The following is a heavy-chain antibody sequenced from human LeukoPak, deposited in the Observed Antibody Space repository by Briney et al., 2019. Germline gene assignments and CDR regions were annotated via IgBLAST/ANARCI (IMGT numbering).Heavy chain of an antibody. CDR3: ARGVTKDFQY. Sequence: GASVKVSCKASGYTFIGYYMHCVRQAPGQGLEWMGWINPNSGGTNYAQKFQGRVTMTRDTSISTAYMELSRLRSDDTAVYYCARGVTKDFQYWGQGTLVTVSS. D-gene: IGHD4-17*01. CDR1: GYTFIGYY. J-gene: IGHJ1*01. V-gene: IGHV1-2*02. CDR2: INPNSGGT.